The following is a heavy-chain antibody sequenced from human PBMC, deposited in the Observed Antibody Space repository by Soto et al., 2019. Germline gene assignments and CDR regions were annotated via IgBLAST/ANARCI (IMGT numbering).Heavy chain of an antibody. J-gene: IGHJ3*02. Sequence: QVQLVQSGAEVKEPGSSVKVSCKVSGGTFSSQTINWVRQVPGQGLEWMGSVIPIIGEGKYAQSFLGRVTITADRSTSTADRELSSRRSEDTAISYCAGPAVNDLDADSSAFDIWGQGTMVTVSS. D-gene: IGHD1-1*01. CDR1: GGTFSSQT. V-gene: IGHV1-69*02. CDR2: VIPIIGEG. CDR3: AGPAVNDLDADSSAFDI.